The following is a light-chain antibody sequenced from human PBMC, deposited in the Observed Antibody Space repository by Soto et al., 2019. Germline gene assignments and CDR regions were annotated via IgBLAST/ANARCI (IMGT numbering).Light chain of an antibody. Sequence: QSALTQPPSVSGAPGQRVTIPCTGSSSNIGSFYDVHWYQQLPGTFPKLLIYGDNNRPSGVPDRFSGSKSGTSASLAITGLQPEDEADYYCQSYDNSLSHVVFGGGTKVTVL. CDR2: GDN. CDR3: QSYDNSLSHVV. CDR1: SSNIGSFYD. J-gene: IGLJ2*01. V-gene: IGLV1-40*01.